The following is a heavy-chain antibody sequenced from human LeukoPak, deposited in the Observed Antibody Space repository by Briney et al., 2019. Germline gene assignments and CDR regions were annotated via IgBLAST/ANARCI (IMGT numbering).Heavy chain of an antibody. D-gene: IGHD6-19*01. CDR1: GYTFTTYD. V-gene: IGHV1-8*03. Sequence: ASVKVSCKTSGYTFTTYDINWVRQATGQGLEWMGWMNPNSGYTGYAQKFQGRVTITRDTSVSTAYMELSSLRSEDTAVYYCARVAGSIDYWGQGTLVTVSS. CDR2: MNPNSGYT. J-gene: IGHJ4*02. CDR3: ARVAGSIDY.